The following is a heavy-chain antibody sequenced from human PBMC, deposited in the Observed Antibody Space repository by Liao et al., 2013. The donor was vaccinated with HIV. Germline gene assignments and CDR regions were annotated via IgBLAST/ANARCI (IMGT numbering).Heavy chain of an antibody. CDR1: GDSISGGGHY. J-gene: IGHJ2*01. V-gene: IGHV4-61*02. D-gene: IGHD6-6*01. Sequence: QVELQGSGPGLVRPSQTLSLSCIVSGDSISGGGHYWSWIRQPAGKGLQWIGRISDSGSSNYNPSLKSRATISVDTSKSQLSLELISVTAADTAVYYCARGAGRQLVSWYFDLWGRGTLVTVSS. CDR2: ISDSGSS. CDR3: ARGAGRQLVSWYFDL.